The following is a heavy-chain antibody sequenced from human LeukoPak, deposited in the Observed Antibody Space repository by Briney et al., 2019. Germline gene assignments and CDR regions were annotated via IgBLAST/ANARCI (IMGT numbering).Heavy chain of an antibody. CDR2: INPKSGGT. V-gene: IGHV1-2*02. CDR1: GYTFTGYY. D-gene: IGHD2-2*01. CDR3: TRGGDLVVVAPTSADNGMDV. J-gene: IGHJ6*02. Sequence: SVKVSCKASGYTFTGYYMYWVRQAPGQGLEWMGWINPKSGGTNYAQKFQGRVTMSREGSSSTAYMELRSLRSDDTAVYYCTRGGDLVVVAPTSADNGMDVWGQGTTVIVS.